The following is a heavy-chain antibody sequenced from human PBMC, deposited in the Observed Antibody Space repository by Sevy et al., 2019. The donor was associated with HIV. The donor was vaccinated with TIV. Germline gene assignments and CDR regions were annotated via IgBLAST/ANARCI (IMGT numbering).Heavy chain of an antibody. Sequence: VGSLRLSCAASGFTFSSYSMNWVRQAPGKGLEWVSSISSSSSYIYYADSVKGRFTISRDNAKNSLYLQMNSLRAEDTAMYYCARVKNYYDSSGYYYYPNYYYYGMDVWGQGTTVTVSS. D-gene: IGHD3-22*01. CDR3: ARVKNYYDSSGYYYYPNYYYYGMDV. CDR1: GFTFSSYS. CDR2: ISSSSSYI. V-gene: IGHV3-21*01. J-gene: IGHJ6*02.